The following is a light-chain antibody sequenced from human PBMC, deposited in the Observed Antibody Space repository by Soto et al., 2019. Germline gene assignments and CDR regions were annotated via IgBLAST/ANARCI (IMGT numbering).Light chain of an antibody. Sequence: DIQMTQSPSSLSASVGDRVTITCRASQSITSYLKWYQQKPGKAPKLLIYAASTLQSGAPSRFSGSGSGTDFTLTISSLQPEDFATYYCQQSYSTLGLTFGGGTKLEIK. CDR1: QSITSY. J-gene: IGKJ4*01. V-gene: IGKV1-39*01. CDR2: AAS. CDR3: QQSYSTLGLT.